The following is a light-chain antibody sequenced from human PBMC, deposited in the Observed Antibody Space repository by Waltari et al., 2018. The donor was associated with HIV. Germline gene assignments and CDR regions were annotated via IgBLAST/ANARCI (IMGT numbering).Light chain of an antibody. J-gene: IGKJ4*01. V-gene: IGKV1-27*01. CDR1: QATPKY. CDR3: QRYCVGPLT. Sequence: DIQMTQSPSSLSAAVGDNITITCRASQATPKYLAWYQQKPGKPPKLLIYSASTLQLGVPSRFSGSGSGTDFTLTISSLQPEDVAVYFCQRYCVGPLTFGGWTKVEIK. CDR2: SAS.